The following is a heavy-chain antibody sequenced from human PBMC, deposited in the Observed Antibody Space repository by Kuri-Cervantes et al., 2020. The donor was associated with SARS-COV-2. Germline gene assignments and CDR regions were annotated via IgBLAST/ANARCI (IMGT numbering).Heavy chain of an antibody. V-gene: IGHV4-4*07. CDR1: EGTMRAHY. CDR2: VYISGST. J-gene: IGHJ4*02. CDR3: ARGGGGYILRAKYFDY. D-gene: IGHD5-12*01. Sequence: SETLSRTCIVSEGTMRAHYYSWIPQTAAMALEWIGRVYISGSTNYNPSLKGRVTISVDTSKNQFSPKLSSVTAADAAVYYCARGGGGYILRAKYFDYWGQGTLVTVSS.